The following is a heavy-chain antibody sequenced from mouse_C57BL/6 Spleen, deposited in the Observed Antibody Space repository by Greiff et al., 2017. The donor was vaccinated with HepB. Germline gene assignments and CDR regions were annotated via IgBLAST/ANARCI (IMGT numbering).Heavy chain of an antibody. D-gene: IGHD2-3*01. CDR1: GFTFSDYY. J-gene: IGHJ1*03. V-gene: IGHV5-16*01. Sequence: EVQRVESEGGLVQPGSSMKLSCTASGFTFSDYYMAWVRQVPEKGLEWVANINYDGSSTYYLDSLKSRFIISRDNAKNILYLQMSSLKSEDTATYYCARGGIYDGYSAWYFDVWGTGTTVTVSS. CDR2: INYDGSST. CDR3: ARGGIYDGYSAWYFDV.